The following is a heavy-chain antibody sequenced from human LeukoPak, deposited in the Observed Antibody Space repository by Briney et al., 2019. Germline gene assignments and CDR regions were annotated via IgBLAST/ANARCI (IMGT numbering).Heavy chain of an antibody. V-gene: IGHV3-53*01. CDR1: GFTVSSNY. J-gene: IGHJ3*02. CDR3: ASSSTITMIGGAFDI. CDR2: IYSGGST. D-gene: IGHD3-22*01. Sequence: GGSLRLSCAASGFTVSSNYMSWVRQAPGKGLEWVSVIYSGGSTYYADSVKGRFTISRDNSKNTLYLQMNSLRAEDTAVYYCASSSTITMIGGAFDIWGQGTMVTVSS.